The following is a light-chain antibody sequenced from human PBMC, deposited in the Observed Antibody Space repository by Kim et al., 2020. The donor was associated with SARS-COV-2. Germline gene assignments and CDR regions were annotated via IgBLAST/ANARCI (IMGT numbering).Light chain of an antibody. J-gene: IGKJ4*01. V-gene: IGKV3-20*01. CDR2: AAS. CDR3: QYYGDSLT. Sequence: LSPGEGATLSCRASQSVGSSYLAWYQQKPGQAPRHLIYAASRRATGIPDRFSGSGSGTDFTLEISRLEPEDFAVYYCQYYGDSLTFGGGTKVDIK. CDR1: QSVGSSY.